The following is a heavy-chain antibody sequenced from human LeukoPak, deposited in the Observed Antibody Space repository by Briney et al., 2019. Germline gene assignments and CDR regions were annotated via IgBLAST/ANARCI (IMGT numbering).Heavy chain of an antibody. J-gene: IGHJ4*02. V-gene: IGHV3-30*02. CDR3: ASGLGGASLHVAHFDH. CDR1: RFTFSSYA. D-gene: IGHD3-16*01. CDR2: IRYDGSNK. Sequence: GGSLRLSCAASRFTFSSYAMHWVRQAPGKGLEWVAFIRYDGSNKYYADSVKGRFTISRDNSKNTLYLQMNSLRAEDTAGYYCASGLGGASLHVAHFDHWGQGPLVTVSS.